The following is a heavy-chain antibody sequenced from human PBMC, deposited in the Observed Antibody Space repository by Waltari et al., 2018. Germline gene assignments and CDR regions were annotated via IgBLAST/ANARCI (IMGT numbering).Heavy chain of an antibody. CDR2: ISSSGDIT. J-gene: IGHJ5*02. V-gene: IGHV3-48*01. CDR1: GFPFSTYN. CDR3: AREGSGFDP. Sequence: EVQLVASGGGLVRPGGSLRLSCAASGFPFSTYNFNWVRQAPGGGLQWVSFISSSGDITYYTDSVKGRFTISRDIAKNSLYLQMNSLRVEDTAVYYCAREGSGFDPWGQGTLVTVSS.